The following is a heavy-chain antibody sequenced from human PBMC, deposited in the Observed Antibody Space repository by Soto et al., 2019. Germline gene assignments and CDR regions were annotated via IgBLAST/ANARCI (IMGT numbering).Heavy chain of an antibody. Sequence: SETLSLTCTVSGGSISSGGYYWSWVRQHPGKGLEWIGYIYYSGGTYYNPSLKSRVTISVDTSKNQFSLKLSSVTAADTAVYYCARGGSSVPIDYWGQGTLVTVSS. CDR2: IYYSGGT. J-gene: IGHJ4*02. CDR1: GGSISSGGYY. CDR3: ARGGSSVPIDY. V-gene: IGHV4-31*03. D-gene: IGHD6-6*01.